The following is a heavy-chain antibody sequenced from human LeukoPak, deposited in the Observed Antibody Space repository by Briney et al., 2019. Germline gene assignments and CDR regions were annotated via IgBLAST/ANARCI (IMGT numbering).Heavy chain of an antibody. V-gene: IGHV1-8*01. Sequence: ASVKVSCKASGYTFTGYDINWVRQATGQGLEWMGWMNPNSGNTGYAQKFQGRVTMTRNTSISTAYMELSSLRSEDTAVYYCALYCGGGSCYNGGPWGQGTLVTVSS. CDR1: GYTFTGYD. CDR3: ALYCGGGSCYNGGP. CDR2: MNPNSGNT. J-gene: IGHJ5*02. D-gene: IGHD2-15*01.